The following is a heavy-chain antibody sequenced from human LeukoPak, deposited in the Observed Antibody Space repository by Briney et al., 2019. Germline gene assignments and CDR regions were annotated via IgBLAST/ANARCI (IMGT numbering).Heavy chain of an antibody. D-gene: IGHD3-10*01. CDR2: IRYDGSNK. J-gene: IGHJ4*02. CDR3: AKAPSYGSGSYHVDY. V-gene: IGHV3-30*02. Sequence: GGSLRLSCAASGFILSTYVMSWVRQAPGKGLEWVAFIRYDGSNKYYADSVKGRFTISRDNSKNTLYLQMNSLRAEDTAVYYCAKAPSYGSGSYHVDYWGQGTLVTVSS. CDR1: GFILSTYV.